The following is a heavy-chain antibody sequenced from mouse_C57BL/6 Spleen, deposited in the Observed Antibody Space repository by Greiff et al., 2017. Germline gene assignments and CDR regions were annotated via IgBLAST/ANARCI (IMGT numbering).Heavy chain of an antibody. Sequence: EVQLQQSGPELVKPGASVKISCKASGYSFTGYYMNWVKQSPEKSLEWIGEINPSTGGTTYNQKFKAKATLTVDKSSSTAYMQLKSLTSEDSAVYYCAREGGYYVYFDYWGQGTTLTVSS. CDR3: AREGGYYVYFDY. CDR2: INPSTGGT. CDR1: GYSFTGYY. D-gene: IGHD2-3*01. J-gene: IGHJ2*01. V-gene: IGHV1-42*01.